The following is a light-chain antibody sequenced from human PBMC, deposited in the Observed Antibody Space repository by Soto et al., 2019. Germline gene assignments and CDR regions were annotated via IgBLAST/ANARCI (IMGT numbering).Light chain of an antibody. CDR3: QQYNNWPPIT. V-gene: IGKV3-15*01. Sequence: EIVMTQSPATLSVSPGERATLSCRASQSVSSNVASYPQTPGQAPRLLIYGASARATGIPARFSGSGSGTEFTLTISSLQSEDFAGYYCQQYNNWPPITFGQGTRLEIK. CDR1: QSVSSN. CDR2: GAS. J-gene: IGKJ5*01.